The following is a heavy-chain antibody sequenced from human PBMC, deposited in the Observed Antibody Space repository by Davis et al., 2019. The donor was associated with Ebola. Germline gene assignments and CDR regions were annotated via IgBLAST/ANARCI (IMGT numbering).Heavy chain of an antibody. J-gene: IGHJ5*02. V-gene: IGHV4-59*01. D-gene: IGHD1-26*01. Sequence: MPSDTLSLTCTVPGGSISSYYWSWIRQLPGKGLEWIGYIYYSGSTNYNPSLKSRVTISVDTSKNQFSLSLSSVTAADTAVYYCARGILVGAPSGGFDPWGQGTLVTVSS. CDR1: GGSISSYY. CDR3: ARGILVGAPSGGFDP. CDR2: IYYSGST.